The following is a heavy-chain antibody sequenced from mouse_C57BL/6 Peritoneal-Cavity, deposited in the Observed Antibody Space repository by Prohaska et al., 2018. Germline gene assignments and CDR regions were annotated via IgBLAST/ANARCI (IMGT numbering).Heavy chain of an antibody. D-gene: IGHD4-1*01. CDR2: ISSGGSYT. Sequence: EVQLVESGGDLVKPGGSLKLSCAASGFTFSSYGMSWVRQTPDKRLEWVAIISSGGSYTYYPDSVKGRFTISRDNAKNTLYLQMSSLKSEDTAMYYCARLTGFAYWGQGTLVTVSA. V-gene: IGHV5-6*01. CDR3: ARLTGFAY. J-gene: IGHJ3*01. CDR1: GFTFSSYG.